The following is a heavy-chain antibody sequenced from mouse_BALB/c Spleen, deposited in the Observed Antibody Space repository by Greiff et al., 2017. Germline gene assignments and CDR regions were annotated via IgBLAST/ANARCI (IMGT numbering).Heavy chain of an antibody. Sequence: EVQVVESGGGLVQPGGSRKLSCAASGFTFSSFGMHWVRQAPEKGVEWVAYISSGSSTIYYADTVKGRFTISRDNPKNTLFLQMTSLRSEDTAMYYCARGGGLPLDYWGQGTTLTVSS. CDR1: GFTFSSFG. CDR3: ARGGGLPLDY. CDR2: ISSGSSTI. V-gene: IGHV5-17*02. D-gene: IGHD6-2*01. J-gene: IGHJ2*01.